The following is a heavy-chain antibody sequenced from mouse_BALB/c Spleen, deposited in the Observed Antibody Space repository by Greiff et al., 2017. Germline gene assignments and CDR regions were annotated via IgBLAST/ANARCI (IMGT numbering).Heavy chain of an antibody. CDR3: ARRRVTTGFDY. Sequence: EVQGVESGGGLVKPGGSLTLSCAASGFAFSSYDMSWVRQTPEKRLEWVAYISSGGGSTYYPDTVKGRFTISRDNAKNTLYLQMSSLKSEDTAMYYCARRRVTTGFDYWGQGTTLTVSS. CDR1: GFAFSSYD. CDR2: ISSGGGST. J-gene: IGHJ2*01. V-gene: IGHV5-12-1*01. D-gene: IGHD1-1*01.